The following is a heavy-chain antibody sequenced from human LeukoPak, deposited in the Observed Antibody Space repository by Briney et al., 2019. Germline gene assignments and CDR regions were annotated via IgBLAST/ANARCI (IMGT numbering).Heavy chain of an antibody. D-gene: IGHD6-6*01. CDR3: AAGPRPDYYYYMDV. Sequence: GASVKVSCKASGGTFSSYAISWVRQAPGQGLEWMGGIIPIFGTANYAQKFQGRVTITADESTSTAYMELSSLRSEDTAVYYCAAGPRPDYYYYMDVWGKGTTVTVSS. J-gene: IGHJ6*03. V-gene: IGHV1-69*13. CDR1: GGTFSSYA. CDR2: IIPIFGTA.